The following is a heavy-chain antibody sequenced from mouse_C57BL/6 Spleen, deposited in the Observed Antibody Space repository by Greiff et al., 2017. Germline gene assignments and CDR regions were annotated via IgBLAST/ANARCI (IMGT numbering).Heavy chain of an antibody. V-gene: IGHV5-17*01. CDR3: ATYYYGSSHYAMDY. CDR1: GFTFSDYG. CDR2: ISSGSSTI. Sequence: EVKLMESGGGLVKPGGSLKLSCAASGFTFSDYGMHWVRQAPEKGLEWVAYISSGSSTIYYADTVKGRFTISRDNAKNTLFLQMTSLRSEDTAMYYCATYYYGSSHYAMDYWGQGTSVTVSS. D-gene: IGHD1-1*01. J-gene: IGHJ4*01.